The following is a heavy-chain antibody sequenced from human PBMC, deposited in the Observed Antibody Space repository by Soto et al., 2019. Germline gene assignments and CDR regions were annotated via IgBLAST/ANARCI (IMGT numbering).Heavy chain of an antibody. Sequence: SETLSLTCTVSGGSISSYYWSWIRQPPGKGLEWIGYIYYSGSTNYNPSLKSRVTISVDTSKNQFSLKLSSVTAADTAVYYCASSGSGYYFGTQCLVFHWGQGTLVTVSS. CDR3: ASSGSGYYFGTQCLVFH. D-gene: IGHD2-15*01. V-gene: IGHV4-59*01. CDR2: IYYSGST. CDR1: GGSISSYY. J-gene: IGHJ4*02.